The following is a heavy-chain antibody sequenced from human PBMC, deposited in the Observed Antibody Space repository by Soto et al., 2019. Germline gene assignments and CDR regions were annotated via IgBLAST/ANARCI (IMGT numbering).Heavy chain of an antibody. D-gene: IGHD3-10*01. CDR2: IYHSGST. CDR3: ARELFGRSVWFDP. J-gene: IGHJ5*02. Sequence: SETLSLTCAVSGGSISSGGYSWSWIRQPPGKGLEWIGYIYHSGSTYYNPSLKSRVTISVDTSKNQFSLKLSSVTAADTAVYYCARELFGRSVWFDPWGQGTLVTVSS. CDR1: GGSISSGGYS. V-gene: IGHV4-30-2*01.